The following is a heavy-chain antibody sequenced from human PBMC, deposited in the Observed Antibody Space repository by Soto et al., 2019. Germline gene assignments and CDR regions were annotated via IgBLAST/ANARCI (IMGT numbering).Heavy chain of an antibody. CDR2: IKFDGSEK. V-gene: IGHV3-7*03. Sequence: GGSLRLCCVASGFSFSDYWMSWVRQAPGKGPEWVANIKFDGSEKQYVDSVRGRFSISRDNFRNSLFLQMNSLRAGDTAIYYCVKDGGYCSSATCYSPRNHYFDSWGQGTLVTVSS. CDR1: GFSFSDYW. CDR3: VKDGGYCSSATCYSPRNHYFDS. J-gene: IGHJ4*02. D-gene: IGHD2-2*01.